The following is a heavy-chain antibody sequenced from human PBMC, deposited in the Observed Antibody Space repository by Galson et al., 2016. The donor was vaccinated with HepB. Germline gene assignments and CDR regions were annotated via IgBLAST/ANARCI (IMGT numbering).Heavy chain of an antibody. CDR2: ISANNGKT. V-gene: IGHV1-18*01. Sequence: SVKVSCKASGYTFTTYGINWVRQAPGQGLEWMGWISANNGKTNYSQKVQDRVTMTTDTSTTTAYMELRNLRADDTAVYYCARSHVGYCSGGMCHSYNYGLDVWGQGTTVTVSS. CDR3: ARSHVGYCSGGMCHSYNYGLDV. D-gene: IGHD2-15*01. CDR1: GYTFTTYG. J-gene: IGHJ6*02.